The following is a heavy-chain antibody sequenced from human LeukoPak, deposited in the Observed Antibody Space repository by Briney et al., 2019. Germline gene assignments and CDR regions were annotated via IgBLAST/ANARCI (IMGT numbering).Heavy chain of an antibody. J-gene: IGHJ4*02. V-gene: IGHV3-30*18. CDR2: ISYDGSNK. CDR3: AKDMYSSSWYYFDY. D-gene: IGHD6-13*01. Sequence: PGGSLRLSCAASGFTFSSYGMHWVHQAPGKGLEWVAVISYDGSNKYYADPVKGRFTISRDNSKNTLYLQMNSLRAEDTAVYYCAKDMYSSSWYYFDYWGQGTLVTVSS. CDR1: GFTFSSYG.